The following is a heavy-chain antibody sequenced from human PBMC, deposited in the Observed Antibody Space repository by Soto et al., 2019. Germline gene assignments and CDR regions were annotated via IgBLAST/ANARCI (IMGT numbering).Heavy chain of an antibody. V-gene: IGHV3-23*01. CDR2: ISSNGANR. J-gene: IGHJ4*01. CDR1: GFTFDSPYSHG. CDR3: VSWVSAHFDY. Sequence: PGGSLRLSCAASGFTFDSPYSHGMSWVRQSPGKGPEWVSTISSNGANRHYAESVKGRFTISKDASRNTVHLRMNSLRAEDTATYFCVSWVSAHFDYWGHGTPVTVSS. D-gene: IGHD2-8*01.